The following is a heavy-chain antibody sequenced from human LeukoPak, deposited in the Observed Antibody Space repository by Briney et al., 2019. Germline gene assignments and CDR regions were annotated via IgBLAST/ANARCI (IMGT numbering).Heavy chain of an antibody. CDR3: TRGHWGLQS. V-gene: IGHV4-59*01. J-gene: IGHJ5*02. Sequence: SETLSLTCTVSGASLTDYYWSWIRQSPGKGLEWISYIHHSGNSDYNPSLRSRVTTSLDTSKNQFSLSLISVTASDTAVYYCTRGHWGLQSWSQGTLVTVSS. CDR1: GASLTDYY. CDR2: IHHSGNS. D-gene: IGHD7-27*01.